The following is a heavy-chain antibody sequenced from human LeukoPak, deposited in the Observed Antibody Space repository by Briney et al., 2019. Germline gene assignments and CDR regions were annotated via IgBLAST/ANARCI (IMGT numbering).Heavy chain of an antibody. CDR2: IYYSGST. CDR1: GGSISSYY. Sequence: SETLSLTCTVSGGSISSYYWSWIRQPPGKGLEWIGYIYYSGSTNYNPSLKSRVTIPVDTSKNQFSLKLSSVTAADTAVYYCARDPGYCSGGSCPFDYWGQGTLVTVSS. CDR3: ARDPGYCSGGSCPFDY. J-gene: IGHJ4*02. V-gene: IGHV4-59*01. D-gene: IGHD2-15*01.